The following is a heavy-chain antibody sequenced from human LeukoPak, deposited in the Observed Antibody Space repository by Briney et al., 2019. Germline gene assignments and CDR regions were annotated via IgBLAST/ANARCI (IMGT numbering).Heavy chain of an antibody. Sequence: ASVKVSCKASGYTFTSYDINWVRQATGQGLEWMGWMNPNSGNTGYAQKFQGRVTMTRDTSTSTVYMELSSLRSEDTAVYYCARGHDYGGRFFDYWGQGTLVTVSS. CDR1: GYTFTSYD. CDR2: MNPNSGNT. J-gene: IGHJ4*02. CDR3: ARGHDYGGRFFDY. V-gene: IGHV1-8*01. D-gene: IGHD4-17*01.